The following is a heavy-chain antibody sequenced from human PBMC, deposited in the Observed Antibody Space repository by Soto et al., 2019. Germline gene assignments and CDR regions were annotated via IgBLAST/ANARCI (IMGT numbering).Heavy chain of an antibody. CDR1: GFTFSSYA. CDR3: ARDLDTAMVNHYGMDV. CDR2: ISYDGSNK. Sequence: QVQLVESGGGVVQPGRSLRLSCAASGFTFSSYAMHWVRQAPGKGLEWVAVISYDGSNKYYADSVKGRFTISRDNSKNTLYLQMNSLRAEDTAVYYCARDLDTAMVNHYGMDVWGQGTTVTVSS. J-gene: IGHJ6*02. D-gene: IGHD5-18*01. V-gene: IGHV3-30-3*01.